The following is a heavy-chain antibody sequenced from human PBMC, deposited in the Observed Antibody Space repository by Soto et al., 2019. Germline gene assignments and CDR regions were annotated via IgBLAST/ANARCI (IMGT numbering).Heavy chain of an antibody. CDR2: IYYSGST. J-gene: IGHJ4*02. D-gene: IGHD1-1*01. CDR1: GGSISSGDYY. Sequence: TLSLTCTVSGGSISSGDYYWSWIRQPPGKGLEWIGYIYYSGSTYYNPSLKSRVTISVDTSKNQFSLKLSSVTAADTAVYYCARDSVGQLERRMIDYWGQGTLVTVSS. CDR3: ARDSVGQLERRMIDY. V-gene: IGHV4-30-4*01.